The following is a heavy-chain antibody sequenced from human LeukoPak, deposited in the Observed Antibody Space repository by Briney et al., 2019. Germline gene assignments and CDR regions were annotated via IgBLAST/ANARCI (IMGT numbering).Heavy chain of an antibody. J-gene: IGHJ4*02. CDR1: GGTFSSYA. CDR2: IIPIFGTA. V-gene: IGHV1-69*13. CDR3: ARDDDCSSTSCYSDFDY. D-gene: IGHD2-2*01. Sequence: SVKVSCKPSGGTFSSYAISWVRHAPGQGLEWMGGIIPIFGTATSTQKFQGRVTITADESTSTAYMVLSSLRSEDTAVYYCARDDDCSSTSCYSDFDYWGQGTLVTVSS.